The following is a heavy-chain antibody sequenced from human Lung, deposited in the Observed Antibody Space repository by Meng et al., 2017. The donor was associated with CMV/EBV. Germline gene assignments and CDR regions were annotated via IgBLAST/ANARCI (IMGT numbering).Heavy chain of an antibody. V-gene: IGHV1-69*04. CDR2: ITPILGIA. J-gene: IGHJ4*02. CDR3: AREVLGGSGSYYYEY. Sequence: SVKVSCKASGGTFSTYTITWVRQAPGQGLEWMGRITPILGIANYARKFQDRAAITADKSTTTAYMELSSLRSEDTAVYYCAREVLGGSGSYYYEYWGQGQXVTVDS. D-gene: IGHD3-10*01. CDR1: GGTFSTYT.